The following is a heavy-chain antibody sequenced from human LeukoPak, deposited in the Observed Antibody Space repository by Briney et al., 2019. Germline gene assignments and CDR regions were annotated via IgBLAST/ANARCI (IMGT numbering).Heavy chain of an antibody. Sequence: SVKVSCKASGGTFSSYAISWVRQAPGQGLEWMGGIIPIFGTANYAQKFQGRVTITTDESTSTAYMELSSLRSEDTAVYYCARGAESWELFTLFDYWGQGTPVTVSS. CDR2: IIPIFGTA. V-gene: IGHV1-69*05. J-gene: IGHJ4*02. CDR3: ARGAESWELFTLFDY. CDR1: GGTFSSYA. D-gene: IGHD1-26*01.